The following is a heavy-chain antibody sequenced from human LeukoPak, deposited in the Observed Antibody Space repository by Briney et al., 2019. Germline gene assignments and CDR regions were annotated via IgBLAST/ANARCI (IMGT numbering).Heavy chain of an antibody. CDR2: IGPNGDDI. D-gene: IGHD2-2*02. V-gene: IGHV3-23*01. CDR3: ARVREDIVVVPAAIRYMDV. Sequence: GGSLRLSCAASGFTFSTYAMTWVRQAPGRGLEWVTVIGPNGDDIRYADSVKGRFTISRDNSKNTLYLQMNSLRAEDTAVYYCARVREDIVVVPAAIRYMDVWGKGTTVTVSS. CDR1: GFTFSTYA. J-gene: IGHJ6*03.